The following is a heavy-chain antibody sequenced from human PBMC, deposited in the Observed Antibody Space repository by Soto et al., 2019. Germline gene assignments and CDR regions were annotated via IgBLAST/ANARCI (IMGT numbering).Heavy chain of an antibody. CDR1: GYTFTSYD. Sequence: GASVKVSCKASGYTFTSYDINWVRQATGQGLEWMGWMNPNSGNTGYAQKFQGRVTMTRNTSISTAYMELSSLRSEDTAVYYCASGGRYCSSTSCRKTYYYYYYMDVWGEGTTVTVSS. CDR3: ASGGRYCSSTSCRKTYYYYYYMDV. CDR2: MNPNSGNT. D-gene: IGHD2-2*01. V-gene: IGHV1-8*01. J-gene: IGHJ6*03.